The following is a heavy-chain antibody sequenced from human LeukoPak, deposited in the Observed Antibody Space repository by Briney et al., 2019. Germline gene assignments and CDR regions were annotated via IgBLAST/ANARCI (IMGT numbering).Heavy chain of an antibody. CDR2: IYYSGST. D-gene: IGHD6-19*01. J-gene: IGHJ5*02. V-gene: IGHV4-39*01. CDR1: GVSISSSSYY. CDR3: ARHKADRNWFDP. Sequence: SETLSLTCTVSGVSISSSSYYWGWIRQPPGKGLEWIGSIYYSGSTYYNPSLKSRVTISVDTSKNQFSLKLSSVTAADTAVYYCARHKADRNWFDPWGQGTLVTVSS.